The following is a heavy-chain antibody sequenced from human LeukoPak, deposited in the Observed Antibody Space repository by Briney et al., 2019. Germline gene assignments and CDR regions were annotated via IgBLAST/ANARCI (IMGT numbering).Heavy chain of an antibody. J-gene: IGHJ4*02. Sequence: PSETLSLTCTVSGGSISSSSYYWGWIRQPPGTGLEWIGSIYYSGSTYYNPSLKSRVTISVDTSKNQFSLKLSSVTAADTAVYYCARRRYSSSWYDSDYWGQGTLVTVSS. CDR3: ARRRYSSSWYDSDY. CDR1: GGSISSSSYY. V-gene: IGHV4-39*01. D-gene: IGHD6-13*01. CDR2: IYYSGST.